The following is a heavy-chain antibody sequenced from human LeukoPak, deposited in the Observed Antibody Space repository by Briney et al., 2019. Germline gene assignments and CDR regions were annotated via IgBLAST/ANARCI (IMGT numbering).Heavy chain of an antibody. V-gene: IGHV1-18*01. CDR3: ARVRPYDFWSGYPSFDY. J-gene: IGHJ4*02. CDR2: IGAYNGNT. Sequence: ASVKVSCKASGYTFTSYGISWVRQAPGQGLEWMGWIGAYNGNTNYAQKLQGRVTMTTDTSTSTAYMELRSLRSDDTAVYYCARVRPYDFWSGYPSFDYWGQGTLVTVSS. D-gene: IGHD3-3*01. CDR1: GYTFTSYG.